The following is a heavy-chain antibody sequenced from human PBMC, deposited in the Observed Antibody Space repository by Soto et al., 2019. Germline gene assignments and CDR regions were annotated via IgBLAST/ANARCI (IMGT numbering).Heavy chain of an antibody. V-gene: IGHV3-21*06. CDR3: ARESEDLTSNFDY. J-gene: IGHJ4*02. CDR2: ISSTTNYI. CDR1: GVTFTRYS. Sequence: PGGSLGLSCAASGVTFTRYSMNWVRQAPGKGLEWVSSISSTTNYIYYGDSMKGRFTISRDNAKNSLYLEMNSLRAEDTAVYYCARESEDLTSNFDYRGQGTLVTVSS.